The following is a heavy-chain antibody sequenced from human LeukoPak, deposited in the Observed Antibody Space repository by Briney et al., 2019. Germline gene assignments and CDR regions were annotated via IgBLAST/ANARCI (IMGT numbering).Heavy chain of an antibody. CDR1: GFTFSSYA. CDR2: ISGSGSST. J-gene: IGHJ4*02. CDR3: AKVGHIVATICYFDY. D-gene: IGHD5-12*01. Sequence: GGSLRLSCAASGFTFSSYAMSWVRQAPGKGLEWVSTISGSGSSTYYADSVKGRFTISRDNSKNTLYLQMNSLRAEDTAVYYCAKVGHIVATICYFDYWGQGTLVTVSS. V-gene: IGHV3-23*01.